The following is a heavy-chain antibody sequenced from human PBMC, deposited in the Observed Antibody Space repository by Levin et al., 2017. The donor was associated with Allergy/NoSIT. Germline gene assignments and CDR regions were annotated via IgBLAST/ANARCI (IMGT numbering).Heavy chain of an antibody. Sequence: GGSLRLSCAASGFTFSSYGMHWVRQAPGKGLEWVAVISYDGSNKYYADSVKGRFTISRDNSKNTLYLQMNSLRAEDTAVYYCAKDALAVAGPPGVNYDYGMDVWGQGTTVTVSS. CDR1: GFTFSSYG. V-gene: IGHV3-30*18. CDR2: ISYDGSNK. J-gene: IGHJ6*02. D-gene: IGHD6-19*01. CDR3: AKDALAVAGPPGVNYDYGMDV.